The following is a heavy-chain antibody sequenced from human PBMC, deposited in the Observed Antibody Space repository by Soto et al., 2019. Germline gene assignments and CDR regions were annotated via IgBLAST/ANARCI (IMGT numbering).Heavy chain of an antibody. V-gene: IGHV3-21*01. CDR2: ISSSSSYI. Sequence: GESLKISCAASGFTFSSYSMNWVRQAPGKGLEWVSSISSSSSYIYYADSVKGRFTISRDNAKNSLYLQMNSLRAEDTAVYYCARSKTFGGVIAFDYWGQGTLVTVSS. CDR3: ARSKTFGGVIAFDY. CDR1: GFTFSSYS. D-gene: IGHD3-16*02. J-gene: IGHJ4*02.